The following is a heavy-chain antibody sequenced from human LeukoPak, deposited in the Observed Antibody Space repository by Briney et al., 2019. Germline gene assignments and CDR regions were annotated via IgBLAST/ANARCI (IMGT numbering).Heavy chain of an antibody. D-gene: IGHD6-6*01. CDR1: GGSISSYY. CDR2: IYTGGST. V-gene: IGHV4-4*07. CDR3: ARGGRSSSKGPFDY. Sequence: SETLSLTCTVSGGSISSYYWSWIRQPAGKGLEWIGRIYTGGSTNYNPSLKSRVTMSVDTSKNQFSLKLSSVTAADTAVYYCARGGRSSSKGPFDYWGQGTLVTVSS. J-gene: IGHJ4*02.